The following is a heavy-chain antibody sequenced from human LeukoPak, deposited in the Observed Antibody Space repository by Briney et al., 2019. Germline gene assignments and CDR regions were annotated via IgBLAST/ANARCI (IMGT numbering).Heavy chain of an antibody. J-gene: IGHJ4*02. CDR1: GFTFSSYG. D-gene: IGHD3-10*01. V-gene: IGHV3-30*18. CDR3: AKDQESSGEHPDY. Sequence: GGSLRLSCAASGFTFSSYGLHWVRQAPGKGLEWVAVISYDGGNKYYADSVKGRFTISRDNSKNTLYLQMNSLRAEDTAVYYCAKDQESSGEHPDYWGQGTLVTVSS. CDR2: ISYDGGNK.